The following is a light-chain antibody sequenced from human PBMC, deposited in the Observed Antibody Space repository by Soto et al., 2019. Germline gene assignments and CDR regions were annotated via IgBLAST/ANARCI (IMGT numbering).Light chain of an antibody. Sequence: EIVLTQSPATLSLFPGERATLSCRASQSVSSYLAWYQQKPGQAPRLLIYDASNRATGIPARFSGSGSGTDFILTISSLEPEDFAVYYCQQRSKWPRTFGQGTKVVIK. J-gene: IGKJ1*01. CDR2: DAS. CDR3: QQRSKWPRT. CDR1: QSVSSY. V-gene: IGKV3-11*01.